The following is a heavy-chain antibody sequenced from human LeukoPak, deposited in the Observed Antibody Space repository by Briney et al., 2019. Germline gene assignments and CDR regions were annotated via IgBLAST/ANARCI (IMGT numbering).Heavy chain of an antibody. Sequence: GGSLRLSCAASGFTFSDYYMSWIRQAPGKGLEWVSGISWDSARIAYADSVKGRFTISRDNAKNSLYLQMNSLRAEDTALYYCAKDRYSYGTNWLDPWGQGTLVTVSS. D-gene: IGHD5-18*01. V-gene: IGHV3-9*01. CDR3: AKDRYSYGTNWLDP. CDR2: ISWDSARI. CDR1: GFTFSDYY. J-gene: IGHJ5*02.